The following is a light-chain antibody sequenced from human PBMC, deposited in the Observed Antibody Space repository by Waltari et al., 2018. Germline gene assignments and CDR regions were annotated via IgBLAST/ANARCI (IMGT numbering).Light chain of an antibody. V-gene: IGKV3-20*01. CDR1: QSVRSSY. CDR3: QQFSDSPYTWT. Sequence: EIVLTQSPGTLSLSPGERATLSCRASQSVRSSYLAWYQQKPGQAPRRLVYGESRGATGIPDRFSGSGSGTDFTLTISRLEPEDFALYYCQQFSDSPYTWTFGQGTKVEIK. J-gene: IGKJ1*01. CDR2: GES.